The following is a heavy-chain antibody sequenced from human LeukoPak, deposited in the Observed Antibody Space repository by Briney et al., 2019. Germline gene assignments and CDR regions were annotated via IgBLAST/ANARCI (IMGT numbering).Heavy chain of an antibody. CDR3: ARVVVVAATPDY. Sequence: ASVKVSCKASGYTFTSYGISWVRQAPGQGVERMGWISAYNGNTNYAQKLQGRVTMTTDTSTSTAYMELRSLRSDDTAVYYCARVVVVAATPDYWGQGTLVTVSS. D-gene: IGHD2-15*01. V-gene: IGHV1-18*01. CDR2: ISAYNGNT. CDR1: GYTFTSYG. J-gene: IGHJ4*02.